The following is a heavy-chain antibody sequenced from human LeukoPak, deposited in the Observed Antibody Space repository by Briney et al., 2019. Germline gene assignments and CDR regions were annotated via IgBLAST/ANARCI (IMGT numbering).Heavy chain of an antibody. D-gene: IGHD3-3*01. V-gene: IGHV3-11*01. J-gene: IGHJ6*02. CDR3: ARDSKLRTRFLEWSHSPYGMDV. CDR2: ISSSGSTI. CDR1: GFTFSDYY. Sequence: PGGSLRLSCAASGFTFSDYYMSWIRQAPGKGLEWVSYISSSGSTIYYADSVEGRFTISRDNAKNSLYLQMNSLRAEDTAVYYCARDSKLRTRFLEWSHSPYGMDVWGQGTTVTVSS.